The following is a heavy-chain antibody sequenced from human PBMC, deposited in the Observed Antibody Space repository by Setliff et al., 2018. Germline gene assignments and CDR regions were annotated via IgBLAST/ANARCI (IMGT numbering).Heavy chain of an antibody. CDR3: VRDRAAYSYGLDV. Sequence: SETLSLTCTVSGGSISPYFWSWIRQPPGKGLEWIGYIYHNGNTNFNPSLKTRVTMSVDTSKNQFALNLRSVTAADTAVYYCVRDRAAYSYGLDVWGQGTTVTVSS. V-gene: IGHV4-59*01. CDR2: IYHNGNT. CDR1: GGSISPYF. D-gene: IGHD6-13*01. J-gene: IGHJ6*02.